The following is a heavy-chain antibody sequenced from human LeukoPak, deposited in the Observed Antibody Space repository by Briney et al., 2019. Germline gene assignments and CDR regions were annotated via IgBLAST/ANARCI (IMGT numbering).Heavy chain of an antibody. CDR3: ARVLSGTLTFDH. J-gene: IGHJ4*02. CDR1: GFTFSSYT. CDR2: ITSSSSYI. V-gene: IGHV3-21*01. D-gene: IGHD3-9*01. Sequence: GGSLRLSCAASGFTFSSYTMNWVRQAPGKGLEWVSSITSSSSYIYYTDSAKGRFTISRDNAKNPLFLQMNSLRAEDTAVYYCARVLSGTLTFDHWGQGTLVAVSS.